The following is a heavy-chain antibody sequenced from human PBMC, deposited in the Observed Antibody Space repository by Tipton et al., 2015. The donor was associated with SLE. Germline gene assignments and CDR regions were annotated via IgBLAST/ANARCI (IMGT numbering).Heavy chain of an antibody. CDR2: IYTSGST. J-gene: IGHJ3*02. D-gene: IGHD5-24*01. CDR3: ASNVEMAMNDAFDI. Sequence: TLSLTCTVSGGSISSYYWSWIRQPAGKGLEWIGRIYTSGSTNYNPSLKSRVTISVDTSKNQFSLKLSSVTAADTAVYYCASNVEMAMNDAFDIWGQGTMVTVSS. CDR1: GGSISSYY. V-gene: IGHV4-4*07.